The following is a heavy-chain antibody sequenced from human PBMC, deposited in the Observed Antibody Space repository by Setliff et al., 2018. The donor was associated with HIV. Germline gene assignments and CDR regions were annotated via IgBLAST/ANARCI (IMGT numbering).Heavy chain of an antibody. V-gene: IGHV4-39*07. CDR1: GGSISTSNYY. CDR2: VDYTGST. J-gene: IGHJ4*02. D-gene: IGHD2-21*02. Sequence: ETLSLTCTVSGGSISTSNYYWGWVRQPPGKGLEWVGNVDYTGSTYYNPSLKSRVTISVDTSKNQFSLRLNSVTAADTAVHYCARQGNIVVVTSFDYWGQGTLVTVSS. CDR3: ARQGNIVVVTSFDY.